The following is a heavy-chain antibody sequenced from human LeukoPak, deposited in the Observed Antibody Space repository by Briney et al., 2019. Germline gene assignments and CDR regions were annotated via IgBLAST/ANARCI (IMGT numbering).Heavy chain of an antibody. CDR1: GGSISSYY. CDR2: IYYSGST. Sequence: SETLSLTCTVSGGSISSYYWSWIRQPPGKGLEWIGYIYYSGSTNYNPSLKSRVTISVDTSKNQFSLKLSSVTAADTAVYYCATRLTAEYSSSWYRMSRAFDIWGQGTMVTVSS. CDR3: ATRLTAEYSSSWYRMSRAFDI. D-gene: IGHD6-13*01. V-gene: IGHV4-59*01. J-gene: IGHJ3*02.